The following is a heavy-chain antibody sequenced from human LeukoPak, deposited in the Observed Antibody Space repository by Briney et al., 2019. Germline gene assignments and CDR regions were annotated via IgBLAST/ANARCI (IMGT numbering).Heavy chain of an antibody. CDR3: ARSHLDSSGYYYFDY. D-gene: IGHD3-22*01. CDR2: IYYSGST. Sequence: PSQTLSLTCTVSGGSISSGGYYWRWIRQHPGKGLEWIGYIYYSGSTSYNPSLKSRVTISVVTSQNQFSLKLSSVTAADTAVYYCARSHLDSSGYYYFDYWGQGTLVTVSS. J-gene: IGHJ4*02. CDR1: GGSISSGGYY. V-gene: IGHV4-31*03.